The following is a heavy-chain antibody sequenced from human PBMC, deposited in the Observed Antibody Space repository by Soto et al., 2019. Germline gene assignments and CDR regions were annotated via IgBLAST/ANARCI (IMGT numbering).Heavy chain of an antibody. CDR2: IRSKAYGGTT. J-gene: IGHJ3*02. Sequence: EVQLVESAGGLVQPGRSLRLSCTASGFTFGDYAMSWFRQAPGKGLEWVGFIRSKAYGGTTEYAASVKGRFTISRDDSKSIAYLQMNSLKTEDTAVYYCSGYCSGGSCYSGKAFDIWGQGTMVTVSS. CDR3: SGYCSGGSCYSGKAFDI. CDR1: GFTFGDYA. V-gene: IGHV3-49*03. D-gene: IGHD2-15*01.